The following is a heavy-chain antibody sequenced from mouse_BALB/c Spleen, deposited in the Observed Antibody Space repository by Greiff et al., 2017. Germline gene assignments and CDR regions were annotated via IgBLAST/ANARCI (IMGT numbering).Heavy chain of an antibody. CDR3: ARSGSRVSYAMDY. CDR1: GYTFTSYW. CDR2: INPSNGRT. D-gene: IGHD1-1*01. J-gene: IGHJ4*01. V-gene: IGHV1S81*02. Sequence: QVQLQQPGAELVKPGASVKLSCKASGYTFTSYWMHWVKQRPGQGLEWIGEINPSNGRTNYNEKFKSKATLTVDKSSSTAYMQLSSLTSEDSAVYYCARSGSRVSYAMDYWGQGTSVTVSS.